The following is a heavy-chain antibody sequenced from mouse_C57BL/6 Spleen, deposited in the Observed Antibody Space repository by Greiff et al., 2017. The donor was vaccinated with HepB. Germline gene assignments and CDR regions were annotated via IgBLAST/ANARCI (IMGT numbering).Heavy chain of an antibody. V-gene: IGHV1-26*01. D-gene: IGHD2-1*01. J-gene: IGHJ2*01. CDR2: INPNNGGT. Sequence: VQLQQSGPELVKPGASVKISCKASGYTFTDYYMNWVKQSHGKSLEWIGDINPNNGGTSYNQKFKGKATLTVDKSSSTAYMELRSLTSEDSAVYYCARGIYYGNYVFDYWGQGTTLTVSS. CDR1: GYTFTDYY. CDR3: ARGIYYGNYVFDY.